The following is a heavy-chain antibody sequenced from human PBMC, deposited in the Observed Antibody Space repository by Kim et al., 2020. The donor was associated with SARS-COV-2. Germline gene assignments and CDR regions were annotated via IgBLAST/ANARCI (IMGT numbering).Heavy chain of an antibody. D-gene: IGHD3-3*01. V-gene: IGHV3-74*01. Sequence: DSVKGRVTIYRDNAKNTMYLQMHSRRAKDTAVYYCARARGTGAWYPCYDYWGQGSLVSVSS. CDR3: ARARGTGAWYPCYDY. J-gene: IGHJ4*02.